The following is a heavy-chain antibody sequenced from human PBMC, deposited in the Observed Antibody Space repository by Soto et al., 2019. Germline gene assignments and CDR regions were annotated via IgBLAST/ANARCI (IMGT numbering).Heavy chain of an antibody. J-gene: IGHJ4*02. CDR3: ARYRRGTGWYYLDY. CDR1: GGSISSYY. V-gene: IGHV4-59*01. D-gene: IGHD6-19*01. CDR2: IYYIGST. Sequence: PSETLSLTCTVSGGSISSYYWSWIRQPPGKGLEWIGYIYYIGSTNYNPSLKSRFTISVDTSKNQFSLALTSVTAADTVVFFCARYRRGTGWYYLDYWGQEILVTVSS.